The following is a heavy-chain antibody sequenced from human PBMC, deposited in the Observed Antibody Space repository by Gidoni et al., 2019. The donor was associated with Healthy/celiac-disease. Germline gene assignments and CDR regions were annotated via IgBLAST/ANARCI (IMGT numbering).Heavy chain of an antibody. D-gene: IGHD2-21*02. Sequence: QVQLVQSGAEVKTPGSSVKVSCTASGGAFSSYAISWVRQAPGQGLEWMGRIIPILGIANYAQKFQGRVTITADKSTSTAYMELSSLRSEDTAVYYCARVGVVVTALDFDYWGQGTLVTVSS. J-gene: IGHJ4*02. CDR3: ARVGVVVTALDFDY. CDR2: IIPILGIA. CDR1: GGAFSSYA. V-gene: IGHV1-69*04.